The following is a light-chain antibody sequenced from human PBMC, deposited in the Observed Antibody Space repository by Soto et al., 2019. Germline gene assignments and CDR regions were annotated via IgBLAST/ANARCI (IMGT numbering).Light chain of an antibody. CDR1: SSNIGAGYD. CDR3: CSYAGSYSYV. CDR2: DVT. V-gene: IGLV1-40*01. Sequence: QSVLTQPPSVSGAPGQRVTISCTGSSSNIGAGYDVHWYQQLPGTAPKLIIYDVTKRPSGVPDRFSGSSSGNTASLTISGLQAEDEADYFCCSYAGSYSYVFGTGTKVTVL. J-gene: IGLJ1*01.